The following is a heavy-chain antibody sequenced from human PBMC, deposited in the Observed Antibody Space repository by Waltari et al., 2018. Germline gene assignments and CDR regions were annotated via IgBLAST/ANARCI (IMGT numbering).Heavy chain of an antibody. CDR2: FYSHGST. D-gene: IGHD3-10*01. Sequence: VQLQESGPRLVKPSETLSLKCSVSGGSFSTYYWTWIRQPAGKGLEWIGRFYSHGSTNYNPTLKSRVIMSMETSKSYFSLKLTSVTTADTAEYYSARTNGGIYGLGSSPTDQYYFYMDGWGKGTTVTVSS. CDR1: GGSFSTYY. CDR3: ARTNGGIYGLGSSPTDQYYFYMDG. J-gene: IGHJ6*03. V-gene: IGHV4-4*07.